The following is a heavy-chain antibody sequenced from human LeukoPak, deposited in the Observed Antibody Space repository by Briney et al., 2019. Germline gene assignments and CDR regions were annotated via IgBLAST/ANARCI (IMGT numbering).Heavy chain of an antibody. V-gene: IGHV4-30-4*08. Sequence: SETLSLTCTVSGGSIIRGDYYWSWIRQPPGKGLEWIGYIYYSGSTYYNPSLKSRVTISVDTSKNQFSLKLSSVTAADTAVYYCVRGSSSYAFDIWGQGTTVTVSS. CDR1: GGSIIRGDYY. D-gene: IGHD6-13*01. J-gene: IGHJ3*02. CDR2: IYYSGST. CDR3: VRGSSSYAFDI.